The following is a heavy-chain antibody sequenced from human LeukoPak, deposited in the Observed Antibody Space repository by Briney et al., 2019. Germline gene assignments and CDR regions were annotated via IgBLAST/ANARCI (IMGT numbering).Heavy chain of an antibody. D-gene: IGHD5-12*01. CDR1: GGAFSSYA. CDR3: ASGVVAKSGDYYGMDV. J-gene: IGHJ6*02. CDR2: IIPIFGTA. V-gene: IGHV1-69*13. Sequence: SVKVSCKASGGAFSSYAISWVRQAPGQGLEWMGGIIPIFGTANYAQKFQGRVTITADESTSTAYMELSSLGSEDTAVYYCASGVVAKSGDYYGMDVWGQGTTVTVSS.